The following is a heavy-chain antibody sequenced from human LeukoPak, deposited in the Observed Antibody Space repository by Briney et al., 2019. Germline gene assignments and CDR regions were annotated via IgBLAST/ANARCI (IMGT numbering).Heavy chain of an antibody. D-gene: IGHD6-19*01. CDR1: GGTFSSYA. V-gene: IGHV1-69*05. Sequence: SVKASCKASGGTFSSYAISWVRQAPGQGLEWMGRIIPIFGTANYAQKFQGRVTITTDESTSTAYMELSSLRSEDTAVYYCARVGSSGWYVHPTLDYWGQGTLLTVSS. CDR3: ARVGSSGWYVHPTLDY. J-gene: IGHJ4*02. CDR2: IIPIFGTA.